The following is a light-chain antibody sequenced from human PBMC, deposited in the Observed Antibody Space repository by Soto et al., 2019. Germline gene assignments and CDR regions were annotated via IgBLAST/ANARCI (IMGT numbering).Light chain of an antibody. CDR3: QVWDSSSEHPV. Sequence: SYELTQPPSVSVAPGQTARITCGGSNIGSKTVHWYQQKPGQAPVLVVYDDSDRPSGIPERFSGSNSGNTATLTISRVDAGDEADYYCQVWDSSSEHPVFGGGTKLTVL. CDR2: DDS. V-gene: IGLV3-21*02. CDR1: NIGSKT. J-gene: IGLJ2*01.